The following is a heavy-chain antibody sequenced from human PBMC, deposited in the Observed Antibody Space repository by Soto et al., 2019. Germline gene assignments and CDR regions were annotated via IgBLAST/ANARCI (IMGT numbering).Heavy chain of an antibody. Sequence: EVQLVESGGGLVQPGGSLRLSCAASGFTFSSYSMNWVRQAPGKGLEWVSYISSSSSTIYYADSVKGRFTISRDNAKNSLYLQMNSLRAENTAVYYCARELLVTSGSWKDYWCQGALVTVSS. V-gene: IGHV3-48*01. J-gene: IGHJ4*02. CDR1: GFTFSSYS. CDR3: ARELLVTSGSWKDY. D-gene: IGHD6-13*01. CDR2: ISSSSSTI.